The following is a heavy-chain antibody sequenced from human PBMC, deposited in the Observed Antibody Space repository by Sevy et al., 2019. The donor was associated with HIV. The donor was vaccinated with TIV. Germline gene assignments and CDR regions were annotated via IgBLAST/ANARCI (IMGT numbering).Heavy chain of an antibody. CDR3: AKTGTMIVVVQYYFDY. Sequence: GGSLRLSCAASGFTFSSYGMHWVRQAPGKGLEWVAVISYDGSNKYYADSVKGRFTISRDNSKNTLYLQMNSLRAEDTAVYYCAKTGTMIVVVQYYFDYWGQGTLVTVSS. CDR2: ISYDGSNK. V-gene: IGHV3-30*18. D-gene: IGHD3-22*01. J-gene: IGHJ4*02. CDR1: GFTFSSYG.